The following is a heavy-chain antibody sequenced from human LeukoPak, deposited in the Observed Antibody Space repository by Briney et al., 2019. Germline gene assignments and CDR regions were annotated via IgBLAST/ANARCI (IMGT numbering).Heavy chain of an antibody. D-gene: IGHD6-19*01. CDR3: VRGAVTGFDF. Sequence: PGGSLRLSCAASGFTFSTYDFHWVRQATGKGLEWASSIGTVDNTYYIDSVKGRFFISRENAENSLYLQMNSLRAGDTAVYYCVRGAVTGFDFWGQGTLVTVSS. J-gene: IGHJ4*02. V-gene: IGHV3-13*01. CDR2: IGTVDNT. CDR1: GFTFSTYD.